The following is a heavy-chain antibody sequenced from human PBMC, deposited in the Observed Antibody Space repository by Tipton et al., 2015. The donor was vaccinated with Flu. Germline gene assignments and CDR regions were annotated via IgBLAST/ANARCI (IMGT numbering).Heavy chain of an antibody. D-gene: IGHD2-15*01. Sequence: TLSLTCAVYGGSISSFYWSWIRQPPGKGLEWIGYIYSSARTNYNSSLESRVTISVDTSKNQFSLNLSSVTAADTAVYYCARDTFRYCSGASCLSDYYYYGIDVWGQWTTVTVSS. CDR2: IYSSART. CDR1: GGSISSFY. CDR3: ARDTFRYCSGASCLSDYYYYGIDV. J-gene: IGHJ6*02. V-gene: IGHV4-59*01.